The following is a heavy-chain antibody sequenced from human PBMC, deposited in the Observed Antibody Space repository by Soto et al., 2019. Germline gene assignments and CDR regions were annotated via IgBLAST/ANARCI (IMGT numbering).Heavy chain of an antibody. CDR2: ISPSGGST. V-gene: IGHV1-46*01. CDR1: GYTFTDYY. Sequence: QVQLVQSGAEVKKPGASVKVSCKASGYTFTDYYMHWVRQAPGQGLEWMGIISPSGGSTYAQKFEGRVTVTRDTSTSTVYMELSSLRSEYTAVYYWARDGSSDWLTWFDPWGQGTRVTVSS. J-gene: IGHJ5*02. CDR3: ARDGSSDWLTWFDP. D-gene: IGHD6-19*01.